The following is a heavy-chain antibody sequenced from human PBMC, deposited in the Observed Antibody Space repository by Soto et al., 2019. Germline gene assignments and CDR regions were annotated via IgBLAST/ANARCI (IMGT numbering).Heavy chain of an antibody. CDR2: ISGSGGST. V-gene: IGHV3-23*01. CDR1: GFTFSSYA. J-gene: IGHJ4*02. Sequence: EVQLLESGGGLVQPGGSLRLSCAASGFTFSSYAMSWVRQAPGKGLEWVSAISGSGGSTYYADSVKGRFTISRDNSKNTLYLQMNSLRAEDTAVYYCAKDQRVYGDYSFSDYFDYWGQGTLVTVSS. D-gene: IGHD4-17*01. CDR3: AKDQRVYGDYSFSDYFDY.